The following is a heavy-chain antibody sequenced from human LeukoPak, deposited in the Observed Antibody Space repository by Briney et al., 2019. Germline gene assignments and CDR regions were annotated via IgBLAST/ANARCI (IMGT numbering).Heavy chain of an antibody. J-gene: IGHJ4*02. CDR3: AKQYGDYVYALFDY. Sequence: PGGSLRLSCAASGFTFSSYAMSWVRQAPGKGLEWVSAISGSGGSTYYADSVKGRFTISRDNSKNTLYLQMNSLRAEDTAIYYCAKQYGDYVYALFDYWGQGTLVTVSS. V-gene: IGHV3-23*01. CDR2: ISGSGGST. CDR1: GFTFSSYA. D-gene: IGHD4-17*01.